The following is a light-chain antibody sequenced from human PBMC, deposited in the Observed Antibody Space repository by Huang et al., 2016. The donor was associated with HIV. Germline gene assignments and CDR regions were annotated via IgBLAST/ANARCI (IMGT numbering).Light chain of an antibody. V-gene: IGKV3-15*01. Sequence: VMTQSPATLSVSPGETATLYCRASQYVSNTLAWYQQKPGQAPRLLIYGASTRVADIPARFSGSGSGIAFTLTISSLQSEDFAVYYCQQYNNWPRTFGQGTKLQI. CDR1: QYVSNT. CDR3: QQYNNWPRT. J-gene: IGKJ2*01. CDR2: GAS.